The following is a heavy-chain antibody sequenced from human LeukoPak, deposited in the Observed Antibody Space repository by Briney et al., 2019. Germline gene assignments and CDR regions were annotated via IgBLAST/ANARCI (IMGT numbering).Heavy chain of an antibody. Sequence: TGGSLRLSCAASGFTFSSYLMNWVRQAPGKGLEWVSYISSSGSPTHYADSVKGRFTISRDNAKNSLYLQMTSLRDEDTAVYYRARPTFSFDSSGYFDYWGQGTLVTVSS. V-gene: IGHV3-48*02. J-gene: IGHJ4*02. CDR3: ARPTFSFDSSGYFDY. CDR2: ISSSGSPT. D-gene: IGHD3-22*01. CDR1: GFTFSSYL.